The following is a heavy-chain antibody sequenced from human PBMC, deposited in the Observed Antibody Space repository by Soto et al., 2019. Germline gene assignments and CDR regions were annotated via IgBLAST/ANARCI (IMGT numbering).Heavy chain of an antibody. CDR3: ARDLGSGSDTAGYGLDV. V-gene: IGHV3-30-3*01. D-gene: IGHD3-10*01. J-gene: IGHJ6*02. CDR2: ISYDGSNK. CDR1: GLTFGSSG. Sequence: PVGSLRLSCAASGLTFGSSGLDWVRQAPGKGLEWVSLISYDGSNKYYADSVKGRASIYRDSPKNLLYLRMYNRRPEDPAGNYFARDLGSGSDTAGYGLDVWGLGTTVTVSS.